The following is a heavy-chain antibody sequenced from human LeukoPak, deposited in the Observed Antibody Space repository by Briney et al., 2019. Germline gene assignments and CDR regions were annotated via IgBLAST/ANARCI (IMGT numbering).Heavy chain of an antibody. V-gene: IGHV3-7*01. CDR2: IKQDGSEK. D-gene: IGHD6-6*01. Sequence: GGSLRLSCAASGFTFSSYWMSWVRQAPGKGLEWAANIKQDGSEKYYVDSVKGRFTISRENAKNSLDLQMNSLRAEDTAVDYCARPPYSSSSDYWGQGTLVTVSS. CDR3: ARPPYSSSSDY. J-gene: IGHJ4*02. CDR1: GFTFSSYW.